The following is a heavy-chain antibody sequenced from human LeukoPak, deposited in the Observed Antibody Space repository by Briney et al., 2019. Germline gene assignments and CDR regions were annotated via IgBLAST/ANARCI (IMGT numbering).Heavy chain of an antibody. CDR3: ARGGRGSAAVVAPRSFDI. CDR2: TYTGSNS. CDR1: GFTVSSTH. J-gene: IGHJ3*02. Sequence: PGGSLRLSCAASGFTVSSTHMVWVRQAPGKGLEWVSVTYTGSNSYYAGSVQGRFIISRDISKNTLYLQMNSLRAEDSALYYCARGGRGSAAVVAPRSFDIWGQGTMVTVSS. D-gene: IGHD3-22*01. V-gene: IGHV3-53*01.